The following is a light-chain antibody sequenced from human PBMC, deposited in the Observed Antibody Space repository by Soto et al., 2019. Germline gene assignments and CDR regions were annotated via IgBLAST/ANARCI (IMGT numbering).Light chain of an antibody. CDR2: GNT. CDR1: SSNIGAGYD. J-gene: IGLJ3*02. V-gene: IGLV1-40*01. Sequence: QLVLTQPPSVSGAPGQRVTISCTGSSSNIGAGYDVHWYQQLPGTAPKLHIYGNTNRPSGVPDRFSGSKSGTSASLAITGLQAEDEADYYCQSYDRSLGTSNWVFGGGTKVTVL. CDR3: QSYDRSLGTSNWV.